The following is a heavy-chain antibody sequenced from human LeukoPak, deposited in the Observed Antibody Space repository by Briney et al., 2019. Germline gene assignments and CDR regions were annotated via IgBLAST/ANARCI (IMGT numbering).Heavy chain of an antibody. V-gene: IGHV3-74*01. J-gene: IGHJ4*02. CDR3: ARDANRGFNY. Sequence: GGSLRLSRVASGFTLSDYWMHWVRQAPGKGLEWVSHIKTDGSVIDYADPVKGRFTISRDNARNTVFLQMHSLRAEDTAVYYCARDANRGFNYWGQGILVTVSS. CDR2: IKTDGSVI. CDR1: GFTLSDYW. D-gene: IGHD2/OR15-2a*01.